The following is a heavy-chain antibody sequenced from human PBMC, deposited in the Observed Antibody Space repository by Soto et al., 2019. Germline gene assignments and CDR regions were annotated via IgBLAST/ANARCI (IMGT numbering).Heavy chain of an antibody. Sequence: ASVKVSCKASGYTFTSYCISWVRQAPGQGLEWMGWISAYNGNTNYAQKLQGRVTMTTDTSTSTAYMELRSLGSDDTAVYYCARDMDCSGGSCYITFDYWGQGTLVTVSS. J-gene: IGHJ4*02. D-gene: IGHD2-15*01. CDR3: ARDMDCSGGSCYITFDY. V-gene: IGHV1-18*01. CDR2: ISAYNGNT. CDR1: GYTFTSYC.